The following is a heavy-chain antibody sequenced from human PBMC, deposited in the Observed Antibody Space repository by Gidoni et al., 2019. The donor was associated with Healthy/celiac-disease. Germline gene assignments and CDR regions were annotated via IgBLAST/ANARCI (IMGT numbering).Heavy chain of an antibody. CDR1: GYTFTSYG. CDR2: ISAYNGNT. D-gene: IGHD3-10*01. J-gene: IGHJ6*02. Sequence: QVQLVQSGAEVKKPGASVKVSCKASGYTFTSYGISWVRQAPGQGLEWMGWISAYNGNTNYAQKLQGRVTMTTDTSTSTAYMELRSLRSDDTAVYYCARDQYYYGSGSYGGFDYYYYYGMDVWGQGTTVTVSS. V-gene: IGHV1-18*04. CDR3: ARDQYYYGSGSYGGFDYYYYYGMDV.